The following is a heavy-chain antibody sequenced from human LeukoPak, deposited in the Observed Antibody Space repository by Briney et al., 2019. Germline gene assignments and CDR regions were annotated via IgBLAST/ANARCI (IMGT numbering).Heavy chain of an antibody. V-gene: IGHV1-18*01. CDR2: ISAYNGNT. CDR1: GYTFTSYG. Sequence: ASVKVSCKASGYTFTSYGISWVRQAPGQGLEWTGWISAYNGNTNYAQKLQGRVTMTTDTSTSTAYMELRSLRSDDTAVYYCARALSYYYDSSGYYQQEDFGYWGQGTLVTVSS. D-gene: IGHD3-22*01. CDR3: ARALSYYYDSSGYYQQEDFGY. J-gene: IGHJ4*02.